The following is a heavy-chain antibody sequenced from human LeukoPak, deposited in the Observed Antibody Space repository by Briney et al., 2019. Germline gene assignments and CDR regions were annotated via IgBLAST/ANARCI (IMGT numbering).Heavy chain of an antibody. Sequence: GGSLRLSCTASGLAIGRSWLSWVRQTPVKGLEWVANINLEGSNQWYVDSVRGRFAISRDNAKTSLYLQMDSLRAEDTAVYYCARVLYGANWFDPWGQGTLVTVSS. CDR3: ARVLYGANWFDP. D-gene: IGHD2-8*01. V-gene: IGHV3-7*01. CDR2: INLEGSNQ. CDR1: GLAIGRSW. J-gene: IGHJ5*02.